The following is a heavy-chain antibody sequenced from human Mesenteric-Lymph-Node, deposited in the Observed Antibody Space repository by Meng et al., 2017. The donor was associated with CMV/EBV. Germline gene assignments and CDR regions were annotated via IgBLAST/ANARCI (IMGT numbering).Heavy chain of an antibody. Sequence: GESLKISCAASGFTVNSNYMSWVRQAPGKGLEWVSVIYSGGSTYYADSVKGRFTISRDNSKNTLYLQMNSLRAEDTAVYYCARESPTALYGMDVWGQGTTVTVSS. V-gene: IGHV3-53*05. CDR2: IYSGGST. D-gene: IGHD4-17*01. CDR3: ARESPTALYGMDV. CDR1: GFTVNSNY. J-gene: IGHJ6*02.